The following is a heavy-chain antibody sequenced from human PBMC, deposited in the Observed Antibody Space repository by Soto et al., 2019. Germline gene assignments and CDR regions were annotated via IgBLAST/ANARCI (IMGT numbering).Heavy chain of an antibody. CDR1: GGTFSSYT. Sequence: SVKVSCKASGGTFSSYTISWVRQAPGQGLEWMGRIIPILGIANYAQKFQGRVTITADKSTSTAYMELSSLRSEDTAVYYCARAPCSSTSCYAYYYYGMDVWGQGTTVTVSS. CDR3: ARAPCSSTSCYAYYYYGMDV. D-gene: IGHD2-2*01. CDR2: IIPILGIA. J-gene: IGHJ6*02. V-gene: IGHV1-69*02.